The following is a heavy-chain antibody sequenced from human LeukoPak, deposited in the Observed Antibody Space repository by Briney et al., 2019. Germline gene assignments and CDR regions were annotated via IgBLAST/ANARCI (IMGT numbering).Heavy chain of an antibody. CDR1: GYTFRQYS. D-gene: IGHD3-3*02. Sequence: ASVKVSCKASGYTFRQYSISWVRQAPGKGVEWMGWVSPSHTTRVYAQEFQGRVTMTADTNTNTVSIELRSLRFDDTAVYFCARDYILPLETDNGDGFAIWGQGTVVTVSS. CDR2: VSPSHTTR. V-gene: IGHV1-18*01. CDR3: ARDYILPLETDNGDGFAI. J-gene: IGHJ3*02.